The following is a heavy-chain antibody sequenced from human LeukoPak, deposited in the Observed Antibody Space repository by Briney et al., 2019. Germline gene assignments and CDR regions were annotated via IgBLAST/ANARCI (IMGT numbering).Heavy chain of an antibody. V-gene: IGHV4-4*07. D-gene: IGHD3-3*01. CDR2: IYTSGST. CDR3: ARTGGVVIPPYYYYYYMDV. CDR1: GGSISSYY. J-gene: IGHJ6*03. Sequence: PSETLSLTCTVSGGSISSYYWSWIRQPAGKGLEWIGRIYTSGSTNYNPSLKSRVTMSVDTSKNQFSLKLSSVTALDTAVYFCARTGGVVIPPYYYYYYMDVWGKGTTVTVSS.